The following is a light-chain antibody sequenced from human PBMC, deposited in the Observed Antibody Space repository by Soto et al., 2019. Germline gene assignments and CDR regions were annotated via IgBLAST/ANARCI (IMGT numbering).Light chain of an antibody. CDR2: GAS. CDR1: QSVSSSY. Sequence: EIVLTQSPGTLSLSPGERATLSCRASQSVSSSYLAWYQQKPGQAPRLLIYGASSRATGIPDRFSGSGSGTHFALTISRLEPEDFAVYYCQQYGSSLHTFGQGTKLEIK. CDR3: QQYGSSLHT. V-gene: IGKV3-20*01. J-gene: IGKJ2*01.